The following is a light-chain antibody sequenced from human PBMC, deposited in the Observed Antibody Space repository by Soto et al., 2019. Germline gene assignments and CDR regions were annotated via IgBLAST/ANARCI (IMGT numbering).Light chain of an antibody. Sequence: DIVMTQSPISLPVSPGEPASISCRSSQSLLDSDGYKYLDWYLQKPGQSPQLLIYDASNLESGVPSRFSGSGSGTEFTLTISSLQPGDFATYYCQQCDSSPYTFGQGTRLEIK. CDR3: QQCDSSPYT. J-gene: IGKJ2*01. CDR1: QSLLDSDGYKY. CDR2: DAS. V-gene: IGKV2-28*01.